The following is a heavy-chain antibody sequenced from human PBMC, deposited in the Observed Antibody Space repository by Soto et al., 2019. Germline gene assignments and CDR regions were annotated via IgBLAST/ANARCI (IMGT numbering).Heavy chain of an antibody. CDR2: INPNSGGT. D-gene: IGHD3-16*01. J-gene: IGHJ6*02. Sequence: ASVKVSCKASGYTFTGYYMHWVRQAPGQGLEWMGWINPNSGGTNYAQKFQGRVTMTRDTSIGTAYMELSRLRSDDTAVYYCARDPSFTFGGAPYGMDVWGQGTTVTVSS. CDR1: GYTFTGYY. CDR3: ARDPSFTFGGAPYGMDV. V-gene: IGHV1-2*02.